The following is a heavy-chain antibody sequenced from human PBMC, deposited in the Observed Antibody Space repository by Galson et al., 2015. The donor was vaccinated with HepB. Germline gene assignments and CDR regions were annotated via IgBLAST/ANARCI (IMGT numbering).Heavy chain of an antibody. J-gene: IGHJ4*02. CDR2: IKEDGSEK. D-gene: IGHD6-19*01. CDR1: GFTLSSYW. V-gene: IGHV3-7*03. Sequence: SLRLSCAASGFTLSSYWMSWVRQAPGKGLEWLANIKEDGSEKYYVDSVKGRFAISRDNAKNSVYLEMNSLRVEDTAVYYCARADLGRGITVPGVWGRGTLVTVSS. CDR3: ARADLGRGITVPGV.